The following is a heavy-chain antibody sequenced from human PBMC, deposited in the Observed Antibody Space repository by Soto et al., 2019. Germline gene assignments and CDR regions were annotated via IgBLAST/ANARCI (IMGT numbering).Heavy chain of an antibody. J-gene: IGHJ4*02. CDR1: GFTFSSYA. D-gene: IGHD3-22*01. V-gene: IGHV3-23*01. Sequence: PGGSLRLSCAASGFTFSSYAMSWVRQAPGKGLEWVSAISGSGGSTYYADSVKGRFTISRDNSKNTLYQQMNSLRAEDTAVYYCAKPKPDYYDSSGYYFDYWGQGTLVTVSS. CDR2: ISGSGGST. CDR3: AKPKPDYYDSSGYYFDY.